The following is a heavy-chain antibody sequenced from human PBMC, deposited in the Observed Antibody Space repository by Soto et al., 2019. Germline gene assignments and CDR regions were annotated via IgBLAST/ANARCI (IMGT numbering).Heavy chain of an antibody. Sequence: GGSLRLSCAASGFTFSGSAMHWVRQASGKGLEWVGRIRSKANSYATAYAASVKGRFTISRDDSKNTAYLQMNSLKTEDTAVYYCTRRSMAWEPYYYYGMDVWGQGTTVTVSS. CDR3: TRRSMAWEPYYYYGMDV. CDR1: GFTFSGSA. J-gene: IGHJ6*02. CDR2: IRSKANSYAT. D-gene: IGHD1-26*01. V-gene: IGHV3-73*01.